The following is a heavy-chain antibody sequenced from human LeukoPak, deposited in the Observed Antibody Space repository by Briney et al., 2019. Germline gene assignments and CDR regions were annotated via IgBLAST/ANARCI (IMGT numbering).Heavy chain of an antibody. CDR2: IYTSGST. CDR3: ARDIGQIAVAGPDAFDI. CDR1: GGSISSGSYY. Sequence: PSQTLSLTCTVSGGSISSGSYYWSWIRQPAGKGLEWIGRIYTSGSTNYNPSLKSRVTISVDTSKNQFSLKLSSVTAADTAVYYCARDIGQIAVAGPDAFDIWGQGTMVTVSS. V-gene: IGHV4-61*02. J-gene: IGHJ3*02. D-gene: IGHD6-19*01.